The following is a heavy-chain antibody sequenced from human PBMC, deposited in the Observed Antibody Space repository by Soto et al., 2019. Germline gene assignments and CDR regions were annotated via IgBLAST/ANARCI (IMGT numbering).Heavy chain of an antibody. CDR1: GFAISRGYY. J-gene: IGHJ4*02. Sequence: KPSETLSLTCSVSGFAISRGYYWSWVRQPPGKGLEWIGSIYPSVSSYHNPSIATRLRLSIDTSKNQFTLNLTSVTAADTALYFCAREKVGTTFFDNWGQGIQVTVSS. V-gene: IGHV4-38-2*02. D-gene: IGHD1-1*01. CDR3: AREKVGTTFFDN. CDR2: IYPSVSS.